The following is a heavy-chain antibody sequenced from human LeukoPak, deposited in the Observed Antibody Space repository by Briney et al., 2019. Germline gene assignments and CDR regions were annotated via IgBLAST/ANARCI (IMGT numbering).Heavy chain of an antibody. J-gene: IGHJ1*01. Sequence: GGSLRLSCAASGFTFSSYGMSWVRQAPGKGLEWVAFIRYDGSNKYYADSVKGRFTISRDNSKNTLYLQMNSLRAEDTAVYYCAKDLSYYDSSGYYRVEYFQHWGQGTLVTVSS. D-gene: IGHD3-22*01. CDR3: AKDLSYYDSSGYYRVEYFQH. CDR2: IRYDGSNK. V-gene: IGHV3-30*02. CDR1: GFTFSSYG.